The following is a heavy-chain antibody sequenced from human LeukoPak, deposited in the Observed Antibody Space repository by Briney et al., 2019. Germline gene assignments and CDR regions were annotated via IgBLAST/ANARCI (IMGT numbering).Heavy chain of an antibody. D-gene: IGHD6-19*01. CDR3: ARLNKQWLVRGWFDP. Sequence: GESLKISCKGSGYSFTSYWIGWVRQMPGKGLEWMGIIYPGDSDTRYSPSFQGQVTISADKSISTAYLQWSSLKASDTAMYHCARLNKQWLVRGWFDPWGQGTLVTVSS. V-gene: IGHV5-51*01. J-gene: IGHJ5*02. CDR2: IYPGDSDT. CDR1: GYSFTSYW.